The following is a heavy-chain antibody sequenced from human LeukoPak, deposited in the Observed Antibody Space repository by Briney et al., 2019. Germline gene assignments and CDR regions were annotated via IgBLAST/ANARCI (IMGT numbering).Heavy chain of an antibody. J-gene: IGHJ6*04. CDR3: ARAPRWNGMDV. D-gene: IGHD4-23*01. CDR2: ISGSGKIT. V-gene: IGHV3-48*03. Sequence: GGSLRLSCAASGFTFSSYEMSWVRQAPGKGLEWVSYISGSGKITYHADSVKGRFIISRDNAKSSLYLQMNSLRADDAAVYYCARAPRWNGMDVWGKGTTVTVSS. CDR1: GFTFSSYE.